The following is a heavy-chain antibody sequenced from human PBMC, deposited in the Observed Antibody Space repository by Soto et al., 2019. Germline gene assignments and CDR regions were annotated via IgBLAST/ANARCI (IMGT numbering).Heavy chain of an antibody. Sequence: LSLTCAASGFTFSNAWMSWVRQAPGKGLEWVGRIKSKTDGGTTDYAAPVKGRFTISRDDSKNTLYLQMNSLKTEDTAVYYCTTAFSYYYDSSGYSFDYWGQGTLVTVSS. CDR2: IKSKTDGGTT. D-gene: IGHD3-22*01. CDR3: TTAFSYYYDSSGYSFDY. V-gene: IGHV3-15*01. J-gene: IGHJ4*02. CDR1: GFTFSNAW.